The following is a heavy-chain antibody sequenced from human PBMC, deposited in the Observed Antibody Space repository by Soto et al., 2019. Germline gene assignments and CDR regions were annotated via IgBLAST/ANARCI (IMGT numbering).Heavy chain of an antibody. CDR2: ISSSSSYI. J-gene: IGHJ6*02. D-gene: IGHD3-10*01. CDR3: ARVLRFGEMDV. CDR1: GFTFSSYS. Sequence: PGGSLRLSCAASGFTFSSYSMKWVRQAPGKGLEWVSSISSSSSYIYYADSVKGRFTISRDNAKNSLYLQMNSLRAEDTAVYYCARVLRFGEMDVWGQGTTVTVSS. V-gene: IGHV3-21*01.